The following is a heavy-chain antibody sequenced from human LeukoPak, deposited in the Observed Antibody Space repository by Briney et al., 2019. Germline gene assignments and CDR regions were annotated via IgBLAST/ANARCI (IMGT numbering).Heavy chain of an antibody. CDR1: GGTFSSYA. CDR2: IIPIFGTA. CDR3: AGGAYRELLWFAALLSPLYYYGMDV. D-gene: IGHD3-10*01. J-gene: IGHJ6*04. Sequence: VASVKVSCKASGGTFSSYAISWVRQAPGQGLEWMGGIIPIFGTANYAQKFQGRVTITADESTSTAYMELSSLRSEDTAVYYCAGGAYRELLWFAALLSPLYYYGMDVWGKQTTLTVAS. V-gene: IGHV1-69*13.